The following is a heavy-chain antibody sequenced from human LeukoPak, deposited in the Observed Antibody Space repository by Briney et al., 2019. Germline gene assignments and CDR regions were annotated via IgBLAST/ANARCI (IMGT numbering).Heavy chain of an antibody. CDR1: GGSFSGYY. V-gene: IGHV4-34*01. CDR3: ARGRFYYDFWSGYYPRDYYMDV. CDR2: INHSGST. J-gene: IGHJ6*03. Sequence: PSGTLSLTCAVYGGSFSGYYWSWIRQPPGKGLEWIGEINHSGSTNYNPSLKSRVTISVDTSKNQFSLKLSSVTAADTAVYYCARGRFYYDFWSGYYPRDYYMDVRGKGTTVTVSS. D-gene: IGHD3-3*01.